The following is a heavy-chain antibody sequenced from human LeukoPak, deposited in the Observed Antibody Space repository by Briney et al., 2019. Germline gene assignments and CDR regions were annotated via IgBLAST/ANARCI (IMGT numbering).Heavy chain of an antibody. V-gene: IGHV1-69*04. Sequence: SVKVSCKASGGTFSSYAISWVRQAPGQRLERMGRIIPILGIANYAQKFQDRVTITADKSTSTAYMELSSLRSEDTAVYYCARTIAATTSAGFYFDYWGQGTLVAVSS. CDR1: GGTFSSYA. D-gene: IGHD6-13*01. CDR2: IIPILGIA. J-gene: IGHJ4*02. CDR3: ARTIAATTSAGFYFDY.